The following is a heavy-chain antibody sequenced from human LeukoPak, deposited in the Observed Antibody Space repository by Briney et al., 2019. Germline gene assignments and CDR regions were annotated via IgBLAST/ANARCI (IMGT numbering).Heavy chain of an antibody. D-gene: IGHD3-22*01. CDR2: INPSGGST. Sequence: ASVKVSCKASGGTFSSYTISWVRQAPGQGLEWMGIINPSGGSTSYAQKFQGRVTMTRDTSTSTVYMELSSLRSEDTAVYYCASLTYYYDSWGFDIWGQGTMVTVSS. J-gene: IGHJ3*02. CDR3: ASLTYYYDSWGFDI. CDR1: GGTFSSYT. V-gene: IGHV1-46*01.